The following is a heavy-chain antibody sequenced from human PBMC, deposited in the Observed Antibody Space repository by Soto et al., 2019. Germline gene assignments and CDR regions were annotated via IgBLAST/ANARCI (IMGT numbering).Heavy chain of an antibody. V-gene: IGHV4-39*01. CDR3: ARGDYIWGSYRPGAFDI. CDR1: GGSISSSSYY. D-gene: IGHD3-16*02. J-gene: IGHJ3*02. CDR2: IYYSGST. Sequence: LETLSLTCTVSGGSISSSSYYWGWIRQPPGKGLEWIGSIYYSGSTYYNPSLKSRVTISVDTSKNQFSLKLSSVTAADTAVYYCARGDYIWGSYRPGAFDIWGQGTMVTVS.